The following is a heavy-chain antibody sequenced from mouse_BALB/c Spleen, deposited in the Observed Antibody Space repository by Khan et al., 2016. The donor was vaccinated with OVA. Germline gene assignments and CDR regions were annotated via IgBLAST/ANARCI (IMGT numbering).Heavy chain of an antibody. Sequence: EVELVESGPGLVKPSQSLSLTCTVTGYSITSGYAWNWIRQFPGNKLEWMGYISYSGSTSYNPSLRSRISITRDTSKNKFFLQLNSVTTEDTATYYCARKNYSGYAMDYWGQGTSVTVSS. D-gene: IGHD1-1*01. CDR1: GYSITSGYA. V-gene: IGHV3-2*02. CDR3: ARKNYSGYAMDY. CDR2: ISYSGST. J-gene: IGHJ4*01.